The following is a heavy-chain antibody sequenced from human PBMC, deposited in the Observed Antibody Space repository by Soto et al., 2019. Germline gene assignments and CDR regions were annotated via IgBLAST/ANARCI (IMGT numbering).Heavy chain of an antibody. CDR3: AKGDSGYYANWFDP. V-gene: IGHV3-23*01. Sequence: EVQLLESGGGLVQPGGSLRLSCAASGFTFSSYAMSWVRQAPGKGLEWVSAISGSGGSTYYADSVKGRFTISRDNSKNTLYLQMYSLRAEDTAVYYFAKGDSGYYANWFDPWGQGTLVTVSS. D-gene: IGHD3-22*01. J-gene: IGHJ5*02. CDR2: ISGSGGST. CDR1: GFTFSSYA.